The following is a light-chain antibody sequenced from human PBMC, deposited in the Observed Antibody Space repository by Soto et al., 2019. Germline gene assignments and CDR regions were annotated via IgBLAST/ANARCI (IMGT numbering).Light chain of an antibody. CDR2: GAS. CDR1: QSFNSIY. J-gene: IGKJ1*01. V-gene: IGKV3-20*01. CDR3: HQYDSWT. Sequence: IVLTQSPGTLSLSPGEQATLSCRASQSFNSIYLAWYQQKPGQAPRLLIYGASSRATGIPDRFSGSGSGTDFTLTISRLEPEDFAVYYCHQYDSWTFGQGTKVDIK.